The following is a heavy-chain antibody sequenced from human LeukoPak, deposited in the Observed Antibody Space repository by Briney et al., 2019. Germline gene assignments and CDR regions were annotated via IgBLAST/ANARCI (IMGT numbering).Heavy chain of an antibody. Sequence: SETLSLTCTVSGGSISTYYWTWIRQPPGKGLEWIGYIYYSGSTNYNPSLKSRVTISVDTSTNQFSLKLSSVTAADTAVYYCARDRTGTASLDPWGQGTLVTVSS. D-gene: IGHD1-1*01. CDR2: IYYSGST. CDR1: GGSISTYY. CDR3: ARDRTGTASLDP. J-gene: IGHJ5*02. V-gene: IGHV4-59*01.